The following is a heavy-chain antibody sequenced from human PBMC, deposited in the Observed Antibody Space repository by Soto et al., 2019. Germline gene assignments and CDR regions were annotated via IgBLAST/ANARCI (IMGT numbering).Heavy chain of an antibody. V-gene: IGHV1-69*02. D-gene: IGHD3-22*01. CDR2: IIPILGIA. CDR3: ASHIGDYYDSSGYYNDY. Sequence: QVQLVQSGAEVKKPGSSVKVSCKASGGTFSSYTISWVRQAPGQGLEWMGRIIPILGIANYAQKFQGRVTITADKSRSTAYMERSSLRSEDTAVYYCASHIGDYYDSSGYYNDYWGQGTLVTVSS. J-gene: IGHJ4*02. CDR1: GGTFSSYT.